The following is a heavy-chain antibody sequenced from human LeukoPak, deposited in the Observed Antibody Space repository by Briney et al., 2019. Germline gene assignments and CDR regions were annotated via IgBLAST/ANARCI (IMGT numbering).Heavy chain of an antibody. V-gene: IGHV3-23*01. D-gene: IGHD3-22*01. CDR2: ISGSGGNT. CDR1: GFTFSSYA. J-gene: IGHJ4*02. Sequence: GGSLRLSCAASGFTFSSYAMSWVRQAPGKGPEWVSAISGSGGNTYYADSVNGRFTISRDNSKNTLYLQMNSQRAEDTAVYYCATRRADSSGFDHWGQGTLVTVSS. CDR3: ATRRADSSGFDH.